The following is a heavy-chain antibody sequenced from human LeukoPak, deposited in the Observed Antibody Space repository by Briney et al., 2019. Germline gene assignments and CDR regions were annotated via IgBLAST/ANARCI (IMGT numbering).Heavy chain of an antibody. J-gene: IGHJ4*02. D-gene: IGHD3-10*01. CDR3: AKDLNYYGSGSYYMDY. CDR1: GFTFSSYC. Sequence: PGGSLRLSCAASGFTFSSYCMHWVRQAPGKGLEWVAVISYDGSNKYYADSVEGRFTISRDNSKNTLYLQMNSLRAEDTAVYYCAKDLNYYGSGSYYMDYWGQGTLVTVSS. CDR2: ISYDGSNK. V-gene: IGHV3-30*18.